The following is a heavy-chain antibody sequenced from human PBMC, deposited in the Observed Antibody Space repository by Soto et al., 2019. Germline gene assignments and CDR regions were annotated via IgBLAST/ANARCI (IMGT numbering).Heavy chain of an antibody. D-gene: IGHD2-21*01. J-gene: IGHJ6*02. V-gene: IGHV3-30*18. CDR1: GFTFSSYG. CDR3: AKDVVATHYYYYYGMDV. Sequence: PGGSLRLSCAASGFTFSSYGMHWVRQAPGKGLEWVAVISYDGSNKYYADSVKGRFTISRDNSKNTLYLQMNSLRAEDTAVYYCAKDVVATHYYYYYGMDVWGQGTTVTV. CDR2: ISYDGSNK.